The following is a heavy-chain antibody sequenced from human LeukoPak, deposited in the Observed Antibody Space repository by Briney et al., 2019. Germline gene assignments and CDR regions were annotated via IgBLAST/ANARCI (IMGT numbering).Heavy chain of an antibody. CDR3: TRAFITYYYDSSGYDFDY. Sequence: GGSLRLSCTASGFTFGDYAMSWVRQAPGKGLEWVGFIRSKAYGGTTEYAAPVKGRFTISRDDSKSIAYLQMNSLKTEDTAVYYCTRAFITYYYDSSGYDFDYWGQGTLVTVSS. J-gene: IGHJ4*02. CDR1: GFTFGDYA. V-gene: IGHV3-49*04. CDR2: IRSKAYGGTT. D-gene: IGHD3-22*01.